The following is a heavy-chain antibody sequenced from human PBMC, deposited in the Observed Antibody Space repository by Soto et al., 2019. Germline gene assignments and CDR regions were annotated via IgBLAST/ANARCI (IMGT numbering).Heavy chain of an antibody. D-gene: IGHD2-2*01. V-gene: IGHV3-23*01. CDR2: TSGSGGST. J-gene: IGHJ4*02. CDR1: GFTFTNYT. Sequence: GGSLRLSCAASGFTFTNYTMGWIRAAPGKGVVWVSGTSGSGGSTYYAGSVKGRFTISRDNSKSTLYLQMNSLRAEDTSVYYCAKGVSQPKEYYFDDWGQGTLVTVSS. CDR3: AKGVSQPKEYYFDD.